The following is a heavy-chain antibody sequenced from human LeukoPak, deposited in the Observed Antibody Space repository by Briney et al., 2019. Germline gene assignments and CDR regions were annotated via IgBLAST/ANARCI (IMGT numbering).Heavy chain of an antibody. V-gene: IGHV4-59*11. J-gene: IGHJ3*01. CDR2: VSYTGRT. D-gene: IGHD3-22*01. CDR3: ARILDNDIRGDPDTFDV. Sequence: SETLSLTCTVSGGSLSGHYWSWIRQPPGKRLEWIGYVSYTGRTKYNPSLQSRVTISIDTSKSQFSLKLTSVTSADTAVYSCARILDNDIRGDPDTFDVWGQGPTVIVSS. CDR1: GGSLSGHY.